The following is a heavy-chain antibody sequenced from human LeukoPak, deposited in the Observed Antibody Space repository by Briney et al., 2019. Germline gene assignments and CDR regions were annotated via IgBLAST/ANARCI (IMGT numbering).Heavy chain of an antibody. CDR2: INHSGST. CDR1: GGSISSSSYY. D-gene: IGHD6-19*01. Sequence: SETLSLTCTVSGGSISSSSYYWGWIRQPPGKGLEWIGEINHSGSTNYNPSLKSRVTISVDTSKNQFSLKLSSVTAADTAVYYCARGGSSSWRTRIAVAGIPVPFDYWGQGTLVTVSS. CDR3: ARGGSSSWRTRIAVAGIPVPFDY. V-gene: IGHV4-39*07. J-gene: IGHJ4*02.